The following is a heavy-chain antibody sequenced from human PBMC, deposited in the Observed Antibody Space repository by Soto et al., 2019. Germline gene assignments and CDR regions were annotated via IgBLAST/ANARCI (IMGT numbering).Heavy chain of an antibody. J-gene: IGHJ4*02. CDR3: ARTLEDYGNAARDY. CDR1: GGTLRRYA. D-gene: IGHD4-17*01. CDR2: IVPVVGIS. V-gene: IGHV1-69*02. Sequence: QVQLVQSGAEVKKPVSSVKVSCKASGGTLRRYAISWVRPAPGQGLEWMGRIVPVVGISNYAPKFQGRVTIIADKSTSTVYMELRRLSSDDTAVYYCARTLEDYGNAARDYCRQGTLVTVSS.